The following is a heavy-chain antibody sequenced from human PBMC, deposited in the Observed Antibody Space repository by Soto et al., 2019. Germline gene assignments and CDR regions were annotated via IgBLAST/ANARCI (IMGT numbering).Heavy chain of an antibody. CDR3: VRGAHRVYYYYGMDV. Sequence: PSETLSLTCAVYGGSFSGYYWSWIRQPPGKGLEWIGEINHSGSTNYNPSLKSRVTISVDTSKNQFSLKLSSVTAADTAVYYCVRGAHRVYYYYGMDVWGQGTTVTVSS. CDR2: INHSGST. CDR1: GGSFSGYY. J-gene: IGHJ6*02. V-gene: IGHV4-34*01.